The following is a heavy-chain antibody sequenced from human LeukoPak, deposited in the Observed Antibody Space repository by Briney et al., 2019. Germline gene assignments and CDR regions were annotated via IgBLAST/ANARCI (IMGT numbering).Heavy chain of an antibody. J-gene: IGHJ2*01. D-gene: IGHD3-22*01. Sequence: PGGSLRLSCAASGFTFSSYAMSWVRQAPGKGLEWVSVISGSGGSTYYADSVKGRFTISRDNSKNTLYLQMSSLRAEDTAVYYCAKGWRSGYSGYFDLWGRGTLVTVSS. CDR2: ISGSGGST. CDR1: GFTFSSYA. V-gene: IGHV3-23*01. CDR3: AKGWRSGYSGYFDL.